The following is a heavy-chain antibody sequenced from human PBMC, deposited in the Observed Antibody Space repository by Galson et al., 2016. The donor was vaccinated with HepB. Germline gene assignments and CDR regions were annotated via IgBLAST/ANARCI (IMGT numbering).Heavy chain of an antibody. CDR3: ARAPTMITFGGLIVGDLDY. D-gene: IGHD3-16*02. J-gene: IGHJ4*02. CDR2: ISSSGRSI. Sequence: SLRLSCAASGFIFSSCGMSWVRQAPGKGLEWVTSISSSGRSIYYADSVKGRFTISRDNTKNSLYLQMNSLRADDTAVYYCARAPTMITFGGLIVGDLDYWGQGTLVTVSS. CDR1: GFIFSSCG. V-gene: IGHV3-21*01.